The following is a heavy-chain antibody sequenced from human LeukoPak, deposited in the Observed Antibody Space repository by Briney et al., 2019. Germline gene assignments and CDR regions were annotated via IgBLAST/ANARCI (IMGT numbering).Heavy chain of an antibody. CDR3: ARPYRYCSSTSCSDY. J-gene: IGHJ4*02. CDR2: ISGSGGST. D-gene: IGHD2-2*01. V-gene: IGHV3-23*01. CDR1: GFTFSSYA. Sequence: GGSLRLSCAASGFTFSSYAMSWVRQAPGKGLEWASAISGSGGSTYYADSVKGRFTISRDNSKNTLYLQMNSLRAEDTAVYYCARPYRYCSSTSCSDYWGQGTLVTVSS.